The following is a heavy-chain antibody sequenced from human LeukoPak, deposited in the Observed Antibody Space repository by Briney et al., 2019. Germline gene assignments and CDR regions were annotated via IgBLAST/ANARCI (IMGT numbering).Heavy chain of an antibody. CDR1: GFTVTNDY. Sequence: GGSLRLSCAASGFTVTNDYMSWVRQAPGKGLEWVANIDEDGSEKYYVESVKGRFTISRDNAKNTLYLQMNSLRAEDTAVYYCARGWDSSGSYWYFDLWGRGTLVTVSS. CDR2: IDEDGSEK. V-gene: IGHV3-7*01. CDR3: ARGWDSSGSYWYFDL. D-gene: IGHD6-19*01. J-gene: IGHJ2*01.